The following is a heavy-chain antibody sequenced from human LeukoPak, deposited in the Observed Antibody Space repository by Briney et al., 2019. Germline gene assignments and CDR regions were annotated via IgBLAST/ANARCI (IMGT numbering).Heavy chain of an antibody. CDR2: VSTSGDNG. V-gene: IGHV3-23*01. D-gene: IGHD1-7*01. J-gene: IGHJ4*02. Sequence: NWVRQAXXXGLXXVSVVSTSGDNGYYADSVQGRFTISRDNSKNSLYLQMNSLRAEDTAVYYCAKGGTGTTVRYFDYWGQGTLVTVSS. CDR3: AKGGTGTTVRYFDY.